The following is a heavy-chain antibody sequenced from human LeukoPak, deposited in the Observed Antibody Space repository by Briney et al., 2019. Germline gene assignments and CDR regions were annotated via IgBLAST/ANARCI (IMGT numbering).Heavy chain of an antibody. CDR1: GFTFDDYA. J-gene: IGHJ4*02. CDR3: ARGQNVPA. D-gene: IGHD1-1*01. CDR2: ISWNSGSI. V-gene: IGHV3-9*01. Sequence: PGGSLRLSCAASGFTFDDYAMHWVRQAPGKGLEWVSGISWNSGSIGYADSVKGRFTISRDNSKNTLYLQMNSLRAEDTAVYYCARGQNVPAWGQGTLVTASS.